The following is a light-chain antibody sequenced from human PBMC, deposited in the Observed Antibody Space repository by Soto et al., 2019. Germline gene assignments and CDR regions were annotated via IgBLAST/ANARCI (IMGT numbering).Light chain of an antibody. V-gene: IGKV1-12*01. CDR3: QQANTFPFT. J-gene: IGKJ2*01. Sequence: DIQMTQSPSSLYASVRDRVTITCRASQSISTYIDWFQQKAGKAPQLLIYAASSLQSGVPSRFSGSGSGTDFTLTISSLQPDDSATYYCQQANTFPFTFGQGTRLEI. CDR1: QSISTY. CDR2: AAS.